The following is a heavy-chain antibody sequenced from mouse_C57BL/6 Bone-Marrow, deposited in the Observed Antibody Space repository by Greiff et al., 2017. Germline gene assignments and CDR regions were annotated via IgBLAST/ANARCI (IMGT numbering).Heavy chain of an antibody. J-gene: IGHJ4*01. D-gene: IGHD2-1*01. Sequence: VQLQQSGAELAKPGASVKLSCKASGYTFTSYWMHWVQQRPGQGLEWIGYINPSGGYTKYNQTFKDQATLTADKSSSTAYMQLSSLTYEYSAVYYWARAGGYYGNYNYYAMDYWGQGTSVTVSS. V-gene: IGHV1-7*01. CDR3: ARAGGYYGNYNYYAMDY. CDR1: GYTFTSYW. CDR2: INPSGGYT.